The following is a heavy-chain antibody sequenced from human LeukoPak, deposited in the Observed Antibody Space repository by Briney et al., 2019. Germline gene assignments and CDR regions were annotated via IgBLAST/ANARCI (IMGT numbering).Heavy chain of an antibody. Sequence: GGSLRLSCAASGFTFNVFWMHWVRQAPGKGLVWLSHINSDGSYTTYADSVKDRFTISRDNAKNTLCLQMNSLRAEDTAVYYCASRRSFHYYYMDVWGKGTTVTISS. CDR2: INSDGSYT. CDR3: ASRRSFHYYYMDV. J-gene: IGHJ6*03. D-gene: IGHD6-13*01. CDR1: GFTFNVFW. V-gene: IGHV3-74*01.